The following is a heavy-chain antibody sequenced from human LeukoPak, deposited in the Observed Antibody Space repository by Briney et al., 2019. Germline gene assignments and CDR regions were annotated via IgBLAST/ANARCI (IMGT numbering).Heavy chain of an antibody. CDR3: ASSGHDYGDYPDSY. D-gene: IGHD4-17*01. CDR2: IIPIFGTA. J-gene: IGHJ4*02. V-gene: IGHV1-69*13. Sequence: SVKVSCKASGGTFSSYAISWVRQAPGQGLGWMGGIIPIFGTANYAQKFQGRVTITADESTSTAYMELSSLRSEDTAVYYCASSGHDYGDYPDSYWGQGTLVTVSS. CDR1: GGTFSSYA.